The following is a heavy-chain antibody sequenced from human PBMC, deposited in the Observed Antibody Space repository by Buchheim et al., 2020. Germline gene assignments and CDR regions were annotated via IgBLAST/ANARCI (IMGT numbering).Heavy chain of an antibody. CDR3: AREKCSGGSCYFDY. D-gene: IGHD2-15*01. J-gene: IGHJ4*02. V-gene: IGHV4-61*02. CDR2: IYTSGST. Sequence: QVQLQESGPGLVKPSQTLSLTCTVSGGSISSGSYYWSWVRQPAGKGLEWIGRIYTSGSTRYNPSLKSRVTISVDTSKNQFSLKLSSVTAADTAVYYCAREKCSGGSCYFDYWGQGTL. CDR1: GGSISSGSYY.